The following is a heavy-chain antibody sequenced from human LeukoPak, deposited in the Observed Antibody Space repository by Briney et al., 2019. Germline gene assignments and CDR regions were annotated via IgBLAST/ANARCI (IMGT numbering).Heavy chain of an antibody. CDR1: GGSISSGGYS. CDR2: IYHSGST. D-gene: IGHD3-10*01. Sequence: SETLSLTCAVSGGSISSGGYSWSWIRQPPGKGLEWIGYIYHSGSTYYNPSLKSRVTISVDRSKNQFSLKLSSVTAADTAVYYCARGLPLSGFGYSPYFDYWGQGTLVTVSS. J-gene: IGHJ4*02. V-gene: IGHV4-30-2*01. CDR3: ARGLPLSGFGYSPYFDY.